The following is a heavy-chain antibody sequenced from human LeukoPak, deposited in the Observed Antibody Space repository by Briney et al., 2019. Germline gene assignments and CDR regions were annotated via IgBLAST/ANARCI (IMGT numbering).Heavy chain of an antibody. CDR2: ISGDGGVT. CDR1: GFTFDECA. CDR3: AKSVSPPDGLDF. V-gene: IGHV3-43*02. Sequence: PGGALRLSCAASGFTFDECAMLWVRQAPGKGLEWVSLISGDGGVTYYVASQKGRFTISRDNRKNSPYLQMNSLRTEDTALYFCAKSVSPPDGLDFWGQGTMVTVSS. J-gene: IGHJ3*01.